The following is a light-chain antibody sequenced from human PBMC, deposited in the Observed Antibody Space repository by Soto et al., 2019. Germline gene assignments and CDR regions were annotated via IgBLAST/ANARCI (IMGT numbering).Light chain of an antibody. J-gene: IGLJ2*01. CDR3: QSYDGSNPDVV. CDR2: EDT. CDR1: SGSIATNY. V-gene: IGLV6-57*02. Sequence: NFMLTQPHSVSESPGKTVTISFTGSSGSIATNYVQWYQQRPGSAPTTVIYEDTQRPSGLPERFSGSIDSSSNSASLTISGLNTEDEADYYCQSYDGSNPDVVFGGGTKLTV.